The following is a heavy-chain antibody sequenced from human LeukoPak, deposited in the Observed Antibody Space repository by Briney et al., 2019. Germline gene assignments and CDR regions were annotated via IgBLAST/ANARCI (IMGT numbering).Heavy chain of an antibody. CDR3: ASRGGEQWLEVFDY. Sequence: SETLSLTCAVYGGSFSGYYWSWIRQPPGKGLEWIGEINHSGSTNYNPSLKSRVTISVDTSKNQFSLKLSSGTAADKAVYYCASRGGEQWLEVFDYWGQGTLVTVSS. J-gene: IGHJ4*02. CDR2: INHSGST. CDR1: GGSFSGYY. D-gene: IGHD6-19*01. V-gene: IGHV4-34*01.